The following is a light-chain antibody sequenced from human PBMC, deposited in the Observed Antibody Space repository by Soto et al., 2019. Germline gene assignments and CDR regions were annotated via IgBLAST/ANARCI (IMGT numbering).Light chain of an antibody. CDR1: ESVNSNY. CDR2: GAS. Sequence: ETVLTQSPGTLSLSPGERATLSCMASESVNSNYLALYQQKPGQAPRLIIYGASTRATGIPDRFSGSGSGTDFILTISRLEPDDFAVYYCQQYGRSPRTFGQGTKVDIK. J-gene: IGKJ1*01. CDR3: QQYGRSPRT. V-gene: IGKV3-20*01.